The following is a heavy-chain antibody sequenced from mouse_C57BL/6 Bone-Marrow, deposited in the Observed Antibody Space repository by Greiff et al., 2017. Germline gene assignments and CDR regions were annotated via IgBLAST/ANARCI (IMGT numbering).Heavy chain of an antibody. CDR2: ISSGSSTI. CDR3: AREGITTVVATDY. D-gene: IGHD1-1*01. Sequence: EVKLMESGGGLVKPGGSLKLSCAASGFTFSDYGMHWVRQAPEKGLEWVAYISSGSSTIYYADTVKGRFPISRDNAKNTLFLQMTSLRSEDTAMYYCAREGITTVVATDYWGQGTTLTVSS. J-gene: IGHJ2*01. CDR1: GFTFSDYG. V-gene: IGHV5-17*01.